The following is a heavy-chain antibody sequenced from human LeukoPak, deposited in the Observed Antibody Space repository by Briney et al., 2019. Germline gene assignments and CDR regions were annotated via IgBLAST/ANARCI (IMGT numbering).Heavy chain of an antibody. CDR3: ARQGSHKPIDY. CDR2: INTDGTTT. J-gene: IGHJ4*02. D-gene: IGHD1-14*01. V-gene: IGHV3-74*01. Sequence: GGSLRLSCTASGFTFRNYPMHWVRQAPGKGLVWVSRINTDGTTTNYADSVKGRFTISRDNAKNTLYLQMNSLRAEDTAVYYCARQGSHKPIDYWGQGALVTVSS. CDR1: GFTFRNYP.